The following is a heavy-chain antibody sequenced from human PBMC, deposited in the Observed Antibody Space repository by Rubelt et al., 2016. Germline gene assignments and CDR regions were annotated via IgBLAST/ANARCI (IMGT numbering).Heavy chain of an antibody. CDR3: AGDGV. Sequence: EVQVVESGGGLVQPGGSLRLSCAMSGFTSSRYWMTWIRQAPGKGLEWLASMKEDGSGENYVDSVKGRFTMSRDNAKNSLFLQMDRLRVEDTAVYYGAGDGVWGQGTLVTVSA. J-gene: IGHJ4*02. CDR2: MKEDGSGE. D-gene: IGHD3-3*01. CDR1: GFTSSRYW. V-gene: IGHV3-7*01.